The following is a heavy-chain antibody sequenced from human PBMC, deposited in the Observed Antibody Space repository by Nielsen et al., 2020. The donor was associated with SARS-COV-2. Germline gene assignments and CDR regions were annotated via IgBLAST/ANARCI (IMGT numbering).Heavy chain of an antibody. D-gene: IGHD6-13*01. J-gene: IGHJ6*02. V-gene: IGHV3-21*01. Sequence: GESLKISCAASGFTFSSYAMSWVRQAPGKGLEWVSSISSSSSYIYYADSVKGRFTISRDNAKNSLYLQMNSLRAEDTAVYYCAREAIAAAGYYYYGMDVWGQGTTVTVSS. CDR1: GFTFSSYA. CDR3: AREAIAAAGYYYYGMDV. CDR2: ISSSSSYI.